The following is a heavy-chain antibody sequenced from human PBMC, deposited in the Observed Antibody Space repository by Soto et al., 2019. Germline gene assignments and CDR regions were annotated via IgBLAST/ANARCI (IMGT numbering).Heavy chain of an antibody. J-gene: IGHJ4*02. CDR1: GFVFSDFQ. V-gene: IGHV3-21*01. CDR3: ARDNWAFQVAFDL. CDR2: ITGTSAFT. D-gene: IGHD2-15*01. Sequence: VSLRPSCAASGFVFSDFQFNWVRQAPGGGLEWLSSITGTSAFTEYAESIEGRFTISRDNPNKLLFLHMDNLRPEDTAVYYCARDNWAFQVAFDLWGQGTMVTVFS.